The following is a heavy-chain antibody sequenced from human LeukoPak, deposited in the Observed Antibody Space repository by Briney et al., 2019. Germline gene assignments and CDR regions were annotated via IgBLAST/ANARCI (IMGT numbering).Heavy chain of an antibody. D-gene: IGHD1-1*01. Sequence: GGSLRLSCAASGFTFDDYAMHWVRQVPGKGLEWVSGISWNSGSTGYADSVKGRFTISRDNAKNSLYLQMNSLRAEDTALNHCAKDVGRLERNPDYWGQGTLVTVSS. V-gene: IGHV3-9*01. CDR2: ISWNSGST. CDR1: GFTFDDYA. CDR3: AKDVGRLERNPDY. J-gene: IGHJ4*02.